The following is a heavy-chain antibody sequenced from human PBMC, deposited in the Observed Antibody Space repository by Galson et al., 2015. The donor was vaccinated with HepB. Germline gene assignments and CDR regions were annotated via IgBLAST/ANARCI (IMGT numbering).Heavy chain of an antibody. J-gene: IGHJ5*02. V-gene: IGHV1-2*02. CDR3: AREGRRVGVVAAKHTRCDP. CDR2: INPNSGGT. D-gene: IGHD2-15*01. CDR1: GYTFTGYY. Sequence: SVKVSCTASGYTFTGYYLHWVRLAPGQGLEWMGWINPNSGGTNHALNFQGRVIMSRDTSISTAYMELRRLRSDDTAVYYCAREGRRVGVVAAKHTRCDPWGQGTLVTVSS.